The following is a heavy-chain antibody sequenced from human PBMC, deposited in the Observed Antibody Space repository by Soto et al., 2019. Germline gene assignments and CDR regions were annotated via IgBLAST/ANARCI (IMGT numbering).Heavy chain of an antibody. D-gene: IGHD3-16*01. Sequence: QVQLVQSGAEVKKPGASVKVSCKASGYTFTNFGISWVRQAPGQGLEWMGWISAYNGNTNYAQKFQGRVTITTDTSTSTAYMEVRSLRFDDTAVYYWARGGTPIDYWGQGTLVTVSS. V-gene: IGHV1-18*01. J-gene: IGHJ4*02. CDR2: ISAYNGNT. CDR1: GYTFTNFG. CDR3: ARGGTPIDY.